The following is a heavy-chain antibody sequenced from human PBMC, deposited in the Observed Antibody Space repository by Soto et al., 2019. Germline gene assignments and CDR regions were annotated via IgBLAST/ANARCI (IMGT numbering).Heavy chain of an antibody. CDR2: IVVGSGDT. CDR3: AATITAAVGTGHYYGMDV. CDR1: GFTFVNSA. Sequence: SVKVSCKTSGFTFVNSAIQWVRQARGQRLEWIGWIVVGSGDTNSAQKFQKRVTISSDTSTGTAYIEVSSLGSEGTAVYYCAATITAAVGTGHYYGMDVWGQGTTVTVSS. D-gene: IGHD6-13*01. J-gene: IGHJ6*02. V-gene: IGHV1-58*02.